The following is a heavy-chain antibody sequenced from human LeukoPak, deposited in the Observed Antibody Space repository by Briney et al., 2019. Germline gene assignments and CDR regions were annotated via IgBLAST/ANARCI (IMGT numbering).Heavy chain of an antibody. J-gene: IGHJ5*02. CDR1: GFTFSSYA. CDR2: ISYDGSNK. D-gene: IGHD5-12*01. CDR3: AAGGYGLRSWFDP. V-gene: IGHV3-30*04. Sequence: PGRSLRLSCAASGFTFSSYAMHWVRQAPGKGLEWVAVISYDGSNKYYADSVKGRFTISRDNSKNTLYLQMNSLRAEDTAVYYCAAGGYGLRSWFDPWGQGTLVTVSS.